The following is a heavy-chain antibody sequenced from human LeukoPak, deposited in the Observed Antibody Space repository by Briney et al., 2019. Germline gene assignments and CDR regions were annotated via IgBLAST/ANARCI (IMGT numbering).Heavy chain of an antibody. J-gene: IGHJ4*02. CDR1: GGTVSNYV. CDR2: IIPIFDSP. V-gene: IGHV1-69*13. Sequence: SVKVSCKASGGTVSNYVITWVRQAPGQGLEWMGGIIPIFDSPNYAQKFQGRLTITADASTSTAYMELSSLISEDTAVYYCARPADKSTHRVYFDSWGQGTLVTVSS. D-gene: IGHD3-10*01. CDR3: ARPADKSTHRVYFDS.